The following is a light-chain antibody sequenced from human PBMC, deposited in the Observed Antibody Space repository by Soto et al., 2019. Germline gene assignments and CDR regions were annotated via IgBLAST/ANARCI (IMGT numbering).Light chain of an antibody. CDR1: SSDIGSYNY. CDR3: SSYTTSSTLYV. J-gene: IGLJ1*01. Sequence: QSVLTQTASVSLSPGQSITISCTGTSSDIGSYNYVSWYQHHPGKAPELMIYEVSYRPSGVSDRFSGSKSGNTASLTISGLQAEDEADYYCSSYTTSSTLYVFGTGTKVTVL. V-gene: IGLV2-14*01. CDR2: EVS.